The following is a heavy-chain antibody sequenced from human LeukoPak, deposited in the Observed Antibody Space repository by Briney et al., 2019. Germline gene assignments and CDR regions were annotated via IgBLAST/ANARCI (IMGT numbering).Heavy chain of an antibody. V-gene: IGHV1-2*02. CDR3: ARDRLTGYEDFDI. D-gene: IGHD3-9*01. Sequence: ASVKGSCKTSGYTFTGYYIHWVRQAPGQGLEWMGWINPNNGGTNYAQKFQGRVNMTRDTSISTAYMELSRLRSDDTAVYYCARDRLTGYEDFDIWGQGTMVTVSS. J-gene: IGHJ3*02. CDR2: INPNNGGT. CDR1: GYTFTGYY.